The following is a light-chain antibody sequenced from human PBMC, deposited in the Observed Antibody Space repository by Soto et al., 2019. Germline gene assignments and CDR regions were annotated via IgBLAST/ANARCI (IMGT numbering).Light chain of an antibody. Sequence: DIQMTQSPSTLSASVGDRVTITCRASQSISSWLAWYQQKPGKAPKLLIYKASSLESGVPSRFSGSGSGTHFTLTISSLQPEDFGTYDCQQTDSFPITFGQGTRLEIK. CDR1: QSISSW. J-gene: IGKJ5*01. CDR3: QQTDSFPIT. CDR2: KAS. V-gene: IGKV1-5*03.